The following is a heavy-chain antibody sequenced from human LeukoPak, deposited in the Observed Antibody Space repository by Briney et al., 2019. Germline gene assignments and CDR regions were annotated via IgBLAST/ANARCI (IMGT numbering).Heavy chain of an antibody. Sequence: GGSLRLSCAASGFSFSNYWMSWVRQAPGKGLEWVANVKKDGSEKYYVDSVRGRFTISRDNAKNSLYLQMNSLRAEDTAVYYCARQGGRWLQLRPAQYFQHWGQGTLVTVSS. CDR1: GFSFSNYW. CDR2: VKKDGSEK. D-gene: IGHD5-24*01. V-gene: IGHV3-7*01. J-gene: IGHJ1*01. CDR3: ARQGGRWLQLRPAQYFQH.